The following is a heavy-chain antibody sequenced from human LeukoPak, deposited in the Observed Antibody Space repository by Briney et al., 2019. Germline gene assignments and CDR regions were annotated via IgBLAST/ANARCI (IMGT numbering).Heavy chain of an antibody. CDR2: IKQDGSEK. V-gene: IGHV3-7*01. CDR1: GFTFSSYW. Sequence: GGSLRLSCAASGFTFSSYWMSWVRQAPGKGLEWVANIKQDGSEKYYVDSVKGRFTISRDNAKNSLYLQMNSLRAEGTAVYYCARDFGGDSDDYWGQGTLVTVSS. CDR3: ARDFGGDSDDY. D-gene: IGHD2-21*02. J-gene: IGHJ4*02.